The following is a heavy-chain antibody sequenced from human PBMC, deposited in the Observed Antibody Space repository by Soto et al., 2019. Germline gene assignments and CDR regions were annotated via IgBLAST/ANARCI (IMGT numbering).Heavy chain of an antibody. D-gene: IGHD3-16*02. J-gene: IGHJ3*01. CDR3: VRQNCCKEGGIYRSKAFAF. V-gene: IGHV5-51*01. CDR1: GYSFSNYW. CDR2: IYPDDSDT. Sequence: GESLKISCKGSGYSFSNYWIGWVRQMPGKGLEWMGVIYPDDSDTRYSPSFQGQVTMSADKSISSAYLQWSTLKASDTAIYYCVRQNCCKEGGIYRSKAFAFWGQGTMVTGS.